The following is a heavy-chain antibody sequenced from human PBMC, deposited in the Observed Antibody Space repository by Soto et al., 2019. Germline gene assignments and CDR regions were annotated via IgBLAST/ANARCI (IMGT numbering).Heavy chain of an antibody. CDR1: GGSISSYY. J-gene: IGHJ5*02. D-gene: IGHD4-17*01. Sequence: SETLSLTCTVSGGSISSYYWSWIRQPPGKGLEWIGYIYYSGSTNYNPSLKSRVTISVDTSKNQFSLKLSSVTAADTAVYYCARAGDGGRFDPWGQGTLVTVSS. CDR2: IYYSGST. CDR3: ARAGDGGRFDP. V-gene: IGHV4-59*08.